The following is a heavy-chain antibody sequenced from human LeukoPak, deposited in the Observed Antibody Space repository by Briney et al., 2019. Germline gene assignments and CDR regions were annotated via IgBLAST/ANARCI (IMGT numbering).Heavy chain of an antibody. CDR2: FDPEDGET. CDR1: GYTLTELS. V-gene: IGHV1-24*01. Sequence: GASVKVSCKVSGYTLTELSMHWVRQAPGKGLEWMGGFDPEDGETIYAQKFQGRVTMTEDTSTDTAYMELSSLRSEDTAVYCCATSITGTTVGSFDIWGQGTMVTVSS. J-gene: IGHJ3*02. CDR3: ATSITGTTVGSFDI. D-gene: IGHD1-7*01.